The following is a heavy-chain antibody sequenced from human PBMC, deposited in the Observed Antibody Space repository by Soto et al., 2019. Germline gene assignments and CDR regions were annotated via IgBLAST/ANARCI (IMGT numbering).Heavy chain of an antibody. CDR3: AKDGDSSGPTVYYFDY. D-gene: IGHD3-22*01. V-gene: IGHV3-9*01. CDR1: GFTFDDYA. J-gene: IGHJ4*02. CDR2: ISWNSGSI. Sequence: EVPLVESGGGLVQPGRSLRLSCAASGFTFDDYAMHWVRQAPGKGLEWVSGISWNSGSIGYADSVKGRFTISRDNAKNSLYLQMNSLRAEDTALYYCAKDGDSSGPTVYYFDYWGQGTLVTVSS.